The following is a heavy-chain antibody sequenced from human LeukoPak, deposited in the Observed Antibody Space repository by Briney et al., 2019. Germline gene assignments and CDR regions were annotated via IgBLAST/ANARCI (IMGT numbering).Heavy chain of an antibody. Sequence: PSETLSLTCTVSGYSISSGYYWGWIRQPPGKGLEWIGSIYHSGSTYYNPSLKSRVTISVDTSKNQFSLKLSSVTAADTAVYYCARAQAPALYSSSKYYFDYWGQGTLVTVSS. V-gene: IGHV4-38-2*02. D-gene: IGHD6-13*01. CDR2: IYHSGST. J-gene: IGHJ4*02. CDR1: GYSISSGYY. CDR3: ARAQAPALYSSSKYYFDY.